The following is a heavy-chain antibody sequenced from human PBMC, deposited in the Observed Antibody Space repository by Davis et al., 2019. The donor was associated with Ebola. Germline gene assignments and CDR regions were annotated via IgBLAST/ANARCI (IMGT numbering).Heavy chain of an antibody. V-gene: IGHV3-33*01. CDR2: IWYDGSNK. CDR3: ARGGVEMATISFAFDI. Sequence: GGSLRLSCAASGFTFSSYGMHWVRQAPGKGLEWVAVIWYDGSNKYYADSVKGRFTISRDNAKNSLYLQMNSLRAEDTAVYYCARGGVEMATISFAFDIWGQGTMVTVSS. CDR1: GFTFSSYG. J-gene: IGHJ3*02. D-gene: IGHD5-24*01.